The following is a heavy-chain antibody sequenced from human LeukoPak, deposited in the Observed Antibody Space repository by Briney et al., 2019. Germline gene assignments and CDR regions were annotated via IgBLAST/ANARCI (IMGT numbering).Heavy chain of an antibody. J-gene: IGHJ4*02. CDR3: AGTYGSGSYYLK. D-gene: IGHD3-10*01. CDR1: GFTFSSYW. CDR2: INSDGSST. Sequence: GGSLRLSCAASGFTFSSYWMHWVRQAPGKGLVWVSRINSDGSSTSYADSVKGRFTISRDNAKNTLYLQMNSLRAEDTAVYYCAGTYGSGSYYLKWGQGTLVTVS. V-gene: IGHV3-74*01.